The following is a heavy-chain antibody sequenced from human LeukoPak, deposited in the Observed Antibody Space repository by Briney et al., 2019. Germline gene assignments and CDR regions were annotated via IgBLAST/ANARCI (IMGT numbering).Heavy chain of an antibody. Sequence: ASVKVSCKVSGYTFTDYYMHWVQQAPGKGLEWLGLVDPEDGETIYAEKFQGRVTITADTSTDTAYMELSSVRSEDTAVYYCAVVSGSYGDAFDIWGQGTMVTVSS. CDR1: GYTFTDYY. CDR2: VDPEDGET. V-gene: IGHV1-69-2*01. J-gene: IGHJ3*02. CDR3: AVVSGSYGDAFDI. D-gene: IGHD1-26*01.